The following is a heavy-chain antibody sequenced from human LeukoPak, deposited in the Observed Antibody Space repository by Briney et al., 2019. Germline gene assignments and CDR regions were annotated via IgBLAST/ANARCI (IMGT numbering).Heavy chain of an antibody. CDR2: INPSGGST. V-gene: IGHV1-46*01. J-gene: IGHJ6*02. D-gene: IGHD3-3*01. CDR1: RYTFTSYY. Sequence: GASVKVSCKASRYTFTSYYMHWVRQAPGQGLEWMGIINPSGGSTSYAQKFQGRVTMTRDTSTSTVYMELSSLRSEDTAVYYCAREGRITIFGVVIPPYYYYGMDVWGQGTTVTVSS. CDR3: AREGRITIFGVVIPPYYYYGMDV.